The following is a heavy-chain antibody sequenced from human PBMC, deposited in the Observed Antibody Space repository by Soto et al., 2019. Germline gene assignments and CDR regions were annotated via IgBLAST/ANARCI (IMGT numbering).Heavy chain of an antibody. D-gene: IGHD4-4*01. CDR3: SGWGGHDYNY. J-gene: IGHJ4*02. CDR1: GFTFSTYW. Sequence: EVQLLGSGGGLVQPGGSLRLSCVGSGFTFSTYWMNWVRQAPGKGLEWVANINPDGNVGTYVDSVRGRFTTSRDNAKNSLYLQMNSPRAEDTAGYFCSGWGGHDYNYWGQGIMVTVSS. V-gene: IGHV3-7*03. CDR2: INPDGNVG.